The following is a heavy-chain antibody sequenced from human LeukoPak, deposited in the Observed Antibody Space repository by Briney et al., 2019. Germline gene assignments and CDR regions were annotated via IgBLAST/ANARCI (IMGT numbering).Heavy chain of an antibody. CDR3: ASDLMVRGGTLLDY. CDR2: ISAYNGNT. Sequence: ASVKVSCKASGYTFTSYAMNWVRQAPGQGLEWMGWISAYNGNTNYAQKLQGRVTMTTDTSTSTAYMELRSLRSDDTAVYYCASDLMVRGGTLLDYWGQGTLVTVSS. J-gene: IGHJ4*02. D-gene: IGHD3-10*01. V-gene: IGHV1-18*01. CDR1: GYTFTSYA.